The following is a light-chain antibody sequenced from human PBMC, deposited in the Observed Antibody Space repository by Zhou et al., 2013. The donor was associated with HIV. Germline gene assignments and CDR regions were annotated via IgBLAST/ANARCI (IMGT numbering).Light chain of an antibody. J-gene: IGKJ4*01. V-gene: IGKV3-20*01. CDR3: QQYGSSRLS. CDR1: QSVFSN. CDR2: GAS. Sequence: EIVMTQSPATLSVSPGESATLSCRASQSVFSNLAWYQQKAGQAPRLLIHGASRRATGIPDRFSGSGSGTDFTLTISRLEPEDFAVYYCQQYGSSRLSFGGGTKVEIK.